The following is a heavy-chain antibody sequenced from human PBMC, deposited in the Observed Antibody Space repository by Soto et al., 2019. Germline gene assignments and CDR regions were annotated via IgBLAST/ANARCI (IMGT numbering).Heavy chain of an antibody. CDR1: GDAIYIGGYY. D-gene: IGHD3-22*01. Sequence: PSETLSLTCTVSGDAIYIGGYYWTWIRQHPGKGLGWIGYIYHTGKTYYNPSLESRVTMSVDTSKNQFSLKLASVTAADTAVYYCARGMYYYDSSGYYYWGQGTLVTVSS. V-gene: IGHV4-31*03. CDR3: ARGMYYYDSSGYYY. J-gene: IGHJ4*02. CDR2: IYHTGKT.